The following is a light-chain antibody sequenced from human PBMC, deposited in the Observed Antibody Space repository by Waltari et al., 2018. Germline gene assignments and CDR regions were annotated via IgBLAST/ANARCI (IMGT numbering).Light chain of an antibody. CDR1: YGSLPTTPY. J-gene: IGLJ3*02. Sequence: QTVVTQEPSLSVCPGGTVTLTCSLSYGSLPTTPYATWYQQTPGQAPRTLVYKANARSSGVPDRFSGSILGNTAALTITGAQADDESDYYCALYMGSGIWVFGGGTRLTVL. CDR2: KAN. V-gene: IGLV8-61*01. CDR3: ALYMGSGIWV.